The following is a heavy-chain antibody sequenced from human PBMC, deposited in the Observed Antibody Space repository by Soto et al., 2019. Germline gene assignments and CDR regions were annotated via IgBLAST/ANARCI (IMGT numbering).Heavy chain of an antibody. CDR2: IYHSGST. CDR1: GGSISRYY. D-gene: IGHD2-21*02. CDR3: ARDLWGYCGTDCYPLDV. V-gene: IGHV4-59*12. Sequence: PSETLSLTCTVSGGSISRYYWSWIRQPPGKGLEWIGYIYHSGSTFYNPSLKSRVTISVDRSKNQFSLKLSSVTAADTAVYYCARDLWGYCGTDCYPLDVWGQGTTVTVSS. J-gene: IGHJ6*02.